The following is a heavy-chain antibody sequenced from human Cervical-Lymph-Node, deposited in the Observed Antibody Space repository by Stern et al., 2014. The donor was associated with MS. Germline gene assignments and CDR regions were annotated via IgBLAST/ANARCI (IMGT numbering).Heavy chain of an antibody. CDR1: GFTFSNYA. CDR2: ISGSGGNT. V-gene: IGHV3-23*04. Sequence: EVQLVESGGGLVQPGGSLRLSCAASGFTFSNYAMSWVRQAPGEGLEVVSAISGSGGNTYYADSVKGRFTISRDNSENRLYLQMNSLSAEDTAIYYCAKDRISINYHYGLDVWGQGTTVTVSS. D-gene: IGHD1-1*01. CDR3: AKDRISINYHYGLDV. J-gene: IGHJ6*02.